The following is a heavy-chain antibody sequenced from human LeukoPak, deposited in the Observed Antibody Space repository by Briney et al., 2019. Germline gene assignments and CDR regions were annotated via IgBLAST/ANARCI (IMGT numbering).Heavy chain of an antibody. J-gene: IGHJ4*02. CDR3: ARARMTTVTTLFDY. CDR2: ISSSSSYI. D-gene: IGHD4-11*01. Sequence: GGSLRLSCAASGFTFSSYSMNWVRQAPGKGLEWVSSISSSSSYIYYADSVKGRFTISRDNAKNSLYLQMNSLRAEDTAVYYCARARMTTVTTLFDYWGQGTLVTVSS. V-gene: IGHV3-21*01. CDR1: GFTFSSYS.